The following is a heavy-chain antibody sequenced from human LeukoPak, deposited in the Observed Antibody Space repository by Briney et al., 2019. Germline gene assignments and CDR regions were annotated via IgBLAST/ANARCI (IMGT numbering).Heavy chain of an antibody. V-gene: IGHV7-4-1*02. J-gene: IGHJ4*02. CDR3: ASDPGSYYDSSGYRDY. CDR2: INTNTGNP. D-gene: IGHD3-22*01. CDR1: GFTFTSYA. Sequence: KSGGSLRLSCAASGFTFTSYAMNWVRQAPGQGLEWMGWINTNTGNPTYAQGFTGRFVFSLDTSVSTAYLQISSLKAEDTAVYYCASDPGSYYDSSGYRDYWGQGTLVTVS.